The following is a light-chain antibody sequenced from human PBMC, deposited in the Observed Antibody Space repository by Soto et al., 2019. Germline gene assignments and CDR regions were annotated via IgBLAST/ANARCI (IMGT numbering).Light chain of an antibody. J-gene: IGKJ2*01. CDR1: QDISNY. CDR3: QQYDNLPSA. CDR2: DAS. V-gene: IGKV1-33*01. Sequence: DIQMNQTPSSLSASVGDRVTITCQTSQDISNYLNRYQQKPGKAPKLLIYDASNLETGVPSRFSGSGSGTDFTFTISSLQPEDIATYYCQQYDNLPSAFGQGTKVDIK.